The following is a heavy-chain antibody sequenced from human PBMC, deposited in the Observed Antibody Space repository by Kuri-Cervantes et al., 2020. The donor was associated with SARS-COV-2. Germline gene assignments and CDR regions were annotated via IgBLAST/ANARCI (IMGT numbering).Heavy chain of an antibody. J-gene: IGHJ4*02. CDR1: GFIFSDYG. Sequence: GGSLKISLVGSGFIFSDYGIHWVRQAPGKGLEWVAGIWNDGSNKYFAASVKGRFTISRDNSKNTVDLQMSGLRVEDTAVYYCASYPSYDYGDYVAVYYFDYWGQGTLVTVSS. CDR2: IWNDGSNK. V-gene: IGHV3-33*01. D-gene: IGHD4-17*01. CDR3: ASYPSYDYGDYVAVYYFDY.